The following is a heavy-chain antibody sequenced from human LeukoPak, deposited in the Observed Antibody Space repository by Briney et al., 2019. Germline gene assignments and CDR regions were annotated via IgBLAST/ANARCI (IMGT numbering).Heavy chain of an antibody. Sequence: SGPTLVNPTQTLTLTCTFSGFSLSTSGVGVGWIRQPPGKALEWLALIYWDDDKRYSPSLKSRLTITKDTSKNQVVLTMTNLDPVDTATYYCAHRRAVASMCWFDPWGQGTLVTVSS. CDR2: IYWDDDK. J-gene: IGHJ5*02. D-gene: IGHD6-19*01. CDR3: AHRRAVASMCWFDP. CDR1: GFSLSTSGVG. V-gene: IGHV2-5*02.